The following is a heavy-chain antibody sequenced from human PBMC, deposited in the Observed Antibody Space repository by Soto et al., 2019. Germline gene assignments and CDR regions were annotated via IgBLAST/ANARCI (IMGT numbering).Heavy chain of an antibody. J-gene: IGHJ4*02. D-gene: IGHD2-2*01. Sequence: GASVKVSCKASGGTFSNYAISWVRQAPGQGLEWMGSIMPMFGAANYAQKFQGTVTITADESTTTVYMELSNLRSEDTAVYFCARGSTAAASYFDYWGQGTLVTVS. CDR1: GGTFSNYA. CDR3: ARGSTAAASYFDY. V-gene: IGHV1-69*13. CDR2: IMPMFGAA.